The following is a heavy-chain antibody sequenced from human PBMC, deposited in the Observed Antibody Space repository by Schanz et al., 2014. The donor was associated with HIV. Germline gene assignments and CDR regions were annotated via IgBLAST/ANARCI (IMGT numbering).Heavy chain of an antibody. J-gene: IGHJ6*02. CDR2: ISYDGSNK. V-gene: IGHV3-30*18. CDR3: AKDRNHYDSRYRGKGNYYYYSRISF. Sequence: VQLVESGGSLVQPGGSLRLSCAASGFTFDRQVIHWVRQAPGKGLEWVAVISYDGSNKKHADSVKGRLTISRDNSKNTLYLQMKSLRPEDTAVYYCAKDRNHYDSRYRGKGNYYYYSRISFWVQGTTVTVSS. D-gene: IGHD3-22*01. CDR1: GFTFDRQV.